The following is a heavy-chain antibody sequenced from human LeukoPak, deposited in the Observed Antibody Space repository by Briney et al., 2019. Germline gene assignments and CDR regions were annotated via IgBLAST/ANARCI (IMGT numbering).Heavy chain of an antibody. D-gene: IGHD5-18*01. Sequence: GGSLRLSCAASGFTFTSYWMTWVRQPPGKGLEWVANVRQDVGATYYGDSVKGRFTISRDNSKNSLFLQMKSLRADDTAIYYCATSKDTAGGPYWGQGTLVTVSS. CDR3: ATSKDTAGGPY. CDR2: VRQDVGAT. J-gene: IGHJ4*02. CDR1: GFTFTSYW. V-gene: IGHV3-7*01.